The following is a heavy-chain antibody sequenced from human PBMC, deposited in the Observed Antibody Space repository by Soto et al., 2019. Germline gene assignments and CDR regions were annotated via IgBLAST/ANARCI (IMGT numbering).Heavy chain of an antibody. CDR3: ARPRDYGANSGEYYFDY. J-gene: IGHJ4*02. D-gene: IGHD4-17*01. Sequence: XASLKISCKGCGYSLTSYWIGWVRQMPGKGLEWMGIIYPGDSDTRYSPSFQGQVTISADKSISTAYLQWSSLKASDTDMYYCARPRDYGANSGEYYFDYWGQGTLVTVS. V-gene: IGHV5-51*01. CDR1: GYSLTSYW. CDR2: IYPGDSDT.